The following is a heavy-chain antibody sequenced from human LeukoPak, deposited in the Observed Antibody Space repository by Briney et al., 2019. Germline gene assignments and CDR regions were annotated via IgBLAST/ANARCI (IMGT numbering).Heavy chain of an antibody. CDR1: GGTFSSYA. Sequence: SVKVSCKASGGTFSSYAISWVRQAPGQGLEWMGRIIPTLGIANYAQKFQGRVTITADKSTSTAYMELSSLRSEDTAVYYCARDMGATGFDYWGQGTLVTVSS. V-gene: IGHV1-69*04. CDR3: ARDMGATGFDY. CDR2: IIPTLGIA. D-gene: IGHD1-26*01. J-gene: IGHJ4*02.